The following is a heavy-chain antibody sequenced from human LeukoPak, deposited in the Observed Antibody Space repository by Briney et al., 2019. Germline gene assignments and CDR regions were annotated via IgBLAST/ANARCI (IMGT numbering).Heavy chain of an antibody. CDR2: IYTSGST. J-gene: IGHJ5*02. CDR3: AREYCSGGSCYWYTTGWFDP. V-gene: IGHV4-61*09. Sequence: TLSLTCTVSGGSISSGSYYWSWIRQPAGKGLEWIGHIYTSGSTNYNPSLKSRVTISVDTSKNQFSLKLSSVTAADTAVYYCAREYCSGGSCYWYTTGWFDPWGQGTLVTVS. D-gene: IGHD2-15*01. CDR1: GGSISSGSYY.